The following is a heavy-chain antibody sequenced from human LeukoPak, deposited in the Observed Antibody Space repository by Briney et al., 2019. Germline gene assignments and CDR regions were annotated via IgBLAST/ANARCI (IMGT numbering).Heavy chain of an antibody. V-gene: IGHV3-23*01. CDR1: GFTVSSNY. D-gene: IGHD6-6*01. CDR2: ISGSGGST. J-gene: IGHJ5*02. CDR3: AKDPYSSSANWFDP. Sequence: GGSLRLSCAASGFTVSSNYMTWVRQAPGKGLEWVSAISGSGGSTYYADSVKGRFTISRDNSKNTLYLQMNSLRAEDTAVYYCAKDPYSSSANWFDPWGQGTLVTVSS.